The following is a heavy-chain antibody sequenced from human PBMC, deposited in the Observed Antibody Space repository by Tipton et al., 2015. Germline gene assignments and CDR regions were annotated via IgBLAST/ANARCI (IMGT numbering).Heavy chain of an antibody. D-gene: IGHD5-18*01. CDR3: ARGQLWFTVAHN. Sequence: LRLSCAVSGYSISGGYYWGWIRQPPGKGLEWIGSIFHSGSTFYNPSLESRVTISVDTSKNQFSLKLSSVTAADTAVYYCARGQLWFTVAHNWGQGSLVTVSS. CDR1: GYSISGGYY. J-gene: IGHJ1*01. V-gene: IGHV4-38-2*01. CDR2: IFHSGST.